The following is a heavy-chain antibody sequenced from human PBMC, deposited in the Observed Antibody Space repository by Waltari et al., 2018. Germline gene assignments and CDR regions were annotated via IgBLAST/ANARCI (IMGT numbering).Heavy chain of an antibody. CDR1: GYTLTELS. CDR3: ATTATGYSSGWYGYYFDY. Sequence: QVQLVQSGAEVKKPGASVKVSCKVSGYTLTELSMHWVRQAPGTGLEWMGGVDPEDGETIYEQKVQGRVTMTEDTSTDTAYMELSSLRSEDTAVYYCATTATGYSSGWYGYYFDYWGQGTLVTVSS. J-gene: IGHJ4*02. V-gene: IGHV1-24*01. D-gene: IGHD6-19*01. CDR2: VDPEDGET.